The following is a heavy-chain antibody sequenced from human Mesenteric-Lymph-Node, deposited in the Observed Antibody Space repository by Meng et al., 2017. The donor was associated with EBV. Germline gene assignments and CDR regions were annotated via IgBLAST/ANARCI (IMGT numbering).Heavy chain of an antibody. J-gene: IGHJ4*02. CDR1: GDSISGSYC. D-gene: IGHD3-10*01. CDR3: ARDELMVRGLFDS. V-gene: IGHV4-38-2*02. CDR2: VFYSGAT. Sequence: QVQLQESGPGLVKPSETLPLTRTVSGDSISGSYCWTWIRQPPGKELELIGSVFYSGATYYNPSLESRVTISVDTSRNHFSLKVTSVTAADTAIYYCARDELMVRGLFDSWGQGTLVTVSS.